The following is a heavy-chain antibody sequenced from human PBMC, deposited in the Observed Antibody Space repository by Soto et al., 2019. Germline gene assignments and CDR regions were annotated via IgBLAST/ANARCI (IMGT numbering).Heavy chain of an antibody. CDR3: TTDSYITSIIVRFDY. CDR2: VKSKTDGGTT. Sequence: GGSLRLSCAASGFTFSNAWINWVRQAPGKGLEWVGRVKSKTDGGTTDFAAPVKGRFAISRDDSKNMVYLEMNSLKTEDTDIYYCTTDSYITSIIVRFDYWGHGTLVTVSS. CDR1: GFTFSNAW. J-gene: IGHJ4*01. V-gene: IGHV3-15*07. D-gene: IGHD3-22*01.